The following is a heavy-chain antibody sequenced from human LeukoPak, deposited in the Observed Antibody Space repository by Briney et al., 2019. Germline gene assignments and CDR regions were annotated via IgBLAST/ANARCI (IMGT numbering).Heavy chain of an antibody. CDR2: INHSGST. CDR1: GGSFSGYY. D-gene: IGHD3-22*01. J-gene: IGHJ5*02. Sequence: PSETLSLTCAVYGGSFSGYYWSWIRQPPGKGLEWIGEINHSGSTNYNPSLKSRVTISVDTSKNQFSLKLSSVTAADTAVYYCVRGPAGYYPTNWFDPWGQGTLVTVSS. CDR3: VRGPAGYYPTNWFDP. V-gene: IGHV4-34*01.